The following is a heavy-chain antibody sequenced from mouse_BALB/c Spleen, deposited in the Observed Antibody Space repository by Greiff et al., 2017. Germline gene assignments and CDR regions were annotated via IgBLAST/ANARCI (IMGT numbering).Heavy chain of an antibody. CDR2: ISSGSSTI. J-gene: IGHJ1*01. CDR3: ARSGTTVPSYWYFDV. D-gene: IGHD1-1*01. Sequence: DVKLVESGGGLVQPGGSRKLSCAASGFTFSSFGMHWVRQAPEKGLEWVAYISSGSSTIYYADTVKGRFTISRDNPKNTLILQMTSLRSEDTAMYYCARSGTTVPSYWYFDVWGAGTTVTVSS. V-gene: IGHV5-17*02. CDR1: GFTFSSFG.